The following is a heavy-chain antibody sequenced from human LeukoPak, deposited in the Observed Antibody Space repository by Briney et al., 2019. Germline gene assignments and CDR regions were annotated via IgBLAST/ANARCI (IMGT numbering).Heavy chain of an antibody. D-gene: IGHD4-17*01. J-gene: IGHJ5*02. Sequence: ASVKVSCKVSGYTLTELSMHWVRQATGQGLEWMGWINPHSGKTGYAQKFQGRVTMTTDTSASTAYMELSSLRSEDTAVYYCARLSSHYGDYKVDPWGQGTLDTVSS. CDR3: ARLSSHYGDYKVDP. CDR1: GYTLTELS. CDR2: INPHSGKT. V-gene: IGHV1-8*01.